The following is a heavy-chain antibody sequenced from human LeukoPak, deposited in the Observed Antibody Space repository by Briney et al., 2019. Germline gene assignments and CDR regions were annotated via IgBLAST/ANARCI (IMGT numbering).Heavy chain of an antibody. J-gene: IGHJ5*02. CDR3: ARDRAGTQAWVEFDP. V-gene: IGHV3-66*02. D-gene: IGHD3-10*01. CDR2: IYADGTT. CDR1: GFSFTNNY. Sequence: GGSLRLSCAASGFSFTNNYMSWVRQAPGRGLEWVSLIYADGTTHYSDSVTGRFTISKDPSQNTVYLQMTSLRAEDTAMYYCARDRAGTQAWVEFDPWGQGTLVTVSS.